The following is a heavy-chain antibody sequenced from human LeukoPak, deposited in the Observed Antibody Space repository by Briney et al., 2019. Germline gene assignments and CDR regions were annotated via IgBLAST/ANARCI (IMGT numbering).Heavy chain of an antibody. J-gene: IGHJ4*02. D-gene: IGHD1-26*01. Sequence: PSQTLSLTCTVAVGSISSGGYYWSWIRQPPGTGLEWIAYISAAGTTYYNPSLKSRVTISVDRSKNQFSLKLSSLTAADTAVYYCARVREEVGATGPWGDYWGQGTLVTVSS. CDR2: ISAAGTT. CDR1: VGSISSGGYY. CDR3: ARVREEVGATGPWGDY. V-gene: IGHV4-30-2*01.